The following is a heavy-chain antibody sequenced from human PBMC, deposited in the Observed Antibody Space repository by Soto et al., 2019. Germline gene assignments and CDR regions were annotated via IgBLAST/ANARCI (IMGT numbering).Heavy chain of an antibody. J-gene: IGHJ3*02. D-gene: IGHD2-8*01. CDR2: ISDSGDTT. CDR3: AKGGSMRDCSNGVCYKRSDSFDI. Sequence: GGSLRLSCATSGFTFSTYVMAWVRQAPGKGLEWVSMISDSGDTTYYADSVKGRFTISRDNSKNTLSLQMNSLRAEDTALYYCAKGGSMRDCSNGVCYKRSDSFDIWGQGTMVTVSS. V-gene: IGHV3-23*01. CDR1: GFTFSTYV.